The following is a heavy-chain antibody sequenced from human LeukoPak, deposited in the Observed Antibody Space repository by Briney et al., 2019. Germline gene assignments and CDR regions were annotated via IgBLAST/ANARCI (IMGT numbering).Heavy chain of an antibody. CDR3: ARDSGGGEFDY. D-gene: IGHD1-26*01. CDR1: GGSFSGYY. Sequence: SETLSLTCAVYGGSFSGYYWSWIRQPPGKGLEWIGYIYYSGSTNYNPSLKSRVTISVDTSKNQFSLKLSSVTAADTAVYYCARDSGGGEFDYWGQGTLVTVSS. J-gene: IGHJ4*02. CDR2: IYYSGST. V-gene: IGHV4-59*01.